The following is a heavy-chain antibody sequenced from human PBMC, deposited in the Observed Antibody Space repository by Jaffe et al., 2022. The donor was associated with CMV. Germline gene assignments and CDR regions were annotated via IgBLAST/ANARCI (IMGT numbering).Heavy chain of an antibody. Sequence: QVQLVQSGAEVKKPGASVKVSCKASGYTFTSYGISWVRQAPGQGLEWMGWISAYNGNTNYAQKLQGRVTMTTDTSTSTAYMELRSLRSDDTAVYYCARARGYYYDSSGPHAFDIWGQGTMVTVSS. V-gene: IGHV1-18*04. J-gene: IGHJ3*02. CDR3: ARARGYYYDSSGPHAFDI. CDR2: ISAYNGNT. D-gene: IGHD3-22*01. CDR1: GYTFTSYG.